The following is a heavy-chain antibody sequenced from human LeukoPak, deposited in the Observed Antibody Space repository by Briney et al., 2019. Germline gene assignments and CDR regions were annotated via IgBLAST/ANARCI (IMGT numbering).Heavy chain of an antibody. CDR2: ISSRTSDT. CDR3: ARGCSGGSCYDY. D-gene: IGHD2-15*01. J-gene: IGHJ4*02. Sequence: GGSLRLSCAASGFTFSDYYMSWIRQAPGKGLEWVSYISSRTSDTNYVDSVKGRFTISRDNAENSLFLQVNSLRAEDTAVYYCARGCSGGSCYDYWGQGTLVTVSS. CDR1: GFTFSDYY. V-gene: IGHV3-11*06.